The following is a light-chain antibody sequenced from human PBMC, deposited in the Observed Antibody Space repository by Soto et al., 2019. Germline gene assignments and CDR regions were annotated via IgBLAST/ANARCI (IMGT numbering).Light chain of an antibody. V-gene: IGKV3-20*01. J-gene: IGKJ1*01. CDR1: QSVSSNY. CDR3: HQYGSSPRT. Sequence: EIVLTQSPGTLSLSPGERATLSCRASQSVSSNYLAWYQQKSGQAPRLLIYGASSRANGIPDRFSGSGSGTDFTLTISRLEPEDFAVYYCHQYGSSPRTFDQGTKVEIK. CDR2: GAS.